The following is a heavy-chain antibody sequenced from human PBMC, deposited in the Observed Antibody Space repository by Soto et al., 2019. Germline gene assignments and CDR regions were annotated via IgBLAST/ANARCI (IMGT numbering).Heavy chain of an antibody. J-gene: IGHJ4*02. V-gene: IGHV4-34*01. CDR2: INHSGST. CDR3: ARGRNLGGTYLDY. CDR1: GESFSGYY. Sequence: QVQLQQWGAGLLKPSETLSLTCAVYGESFSGYYWSWIRQPPGKGLELIGEINHSGSTNYNPSLKSRVTISVDTSKNQFSLKLSSVTAADTAVYYCARGRNLGGTYLDYWGQGTLVTVSS. D-gene: IGHD1-1*01.